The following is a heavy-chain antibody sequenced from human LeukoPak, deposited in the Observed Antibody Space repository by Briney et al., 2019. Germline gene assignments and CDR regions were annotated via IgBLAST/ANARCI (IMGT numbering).Heavy chain of an antibody. D-gene: IGHD6-13*01. CDR3: ARTSGVSVAGSPYYFDF. CDR2: ISPYSGNT. Sequence: AASVKVSCKASGYLFINYGISWLRQAPGQGLECMGWISPYSGNTDYPQKLQGRVTMTTDTSTTTAYMELRSLSFDDTAVYYCARTSGVSVAGSPYYFDFWGQGTLISVSS. V-gene: IGHV1-18*01. CDR1: GYLFINYG. J-gene: IGHJ4*02.